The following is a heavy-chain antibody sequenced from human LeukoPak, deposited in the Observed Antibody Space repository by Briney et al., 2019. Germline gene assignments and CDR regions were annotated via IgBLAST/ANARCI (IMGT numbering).Heavy chain of an antibody. J-gene: IGHJ4*02. CDR3: AKYLGSGSYYVSDY. Sequence: PGGSLRLSCAASGFTLSSYAMSWVRQAPGKGLEWVSGISGSGGSTYYADSVKGRFTISRDNSKNTLYLQMNSLRAEDTATYYCAKYLGSGSYYVSDYWGQGTLVTVSS. CDR1: GFTLSSYA. D-gene: IGHD1-26*01. CDR2: ISGSGGST. V-gene: IGHV3-23*01.